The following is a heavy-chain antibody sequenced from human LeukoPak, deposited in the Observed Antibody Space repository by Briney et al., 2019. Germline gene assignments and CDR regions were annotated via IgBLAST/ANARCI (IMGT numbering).Heavy chain of an antibody. J-gene: IGHJ4*02. CDR3: ARGPLTSGWFSEPIL. V-gene: IGHV4-34*01. Sequence: SETLSLTCAVFGGSLSDYYWSWTRQSPGKGLEWIGEVHQTAGATYNPSLKSRVTISLDTSNNQFSLGVSSVTAADTAVYYCARGPLTSGWFSEPILWGQGTLVTVSS. CDR2: VHQTAGA. D-gene: IGHD6-13*01. CDR1: GGSLSDYY.